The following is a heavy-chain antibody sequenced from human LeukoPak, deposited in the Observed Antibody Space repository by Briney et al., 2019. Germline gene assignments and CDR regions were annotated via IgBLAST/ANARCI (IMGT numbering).Heavy chain of an antibody. CDR3: ARGYALYSGRYIDFDY. J-gene: IGHJ4*02. D-gene: IGHD1-26*01. Sequence: ASVKVSCKASGYTFTGHYMHWVRQAPGQGLEWMGWINPNNGGTNYQGRVTMTRDTSISTAYMELSRLRSDDTAVYYCARGYALYSGRYIDFDYWGQGTLVTVSS. V-gene: IGHV1-2*02. CDR2: INPNNGGT. CDR1: GYTFTGHY.